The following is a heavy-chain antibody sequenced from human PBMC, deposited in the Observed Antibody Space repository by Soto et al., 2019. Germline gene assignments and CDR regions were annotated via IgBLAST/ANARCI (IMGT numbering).Heavy chain of an antibody. CDR2: IIPIFGTA. CDR1: GGTFSSYA. D-gene: IGHD2-15*01. V-gene: IGHV1-69*01. CDR3: GRDLGGGRGYCSGGSCYAFDY. J-gene: IGHJ4*02. Sequence: QVQLVQSGAEVKKPGSSVKVSCKASGGTFSSYAISWVRQAPGQGLEWMGGIIPIFGTANYAQKFQGRVTITADESTSKAYMELSSLRSEDTGVSYCGRDLGGGRGYCSGGSCYAFDYWGQGTLVTVSS.